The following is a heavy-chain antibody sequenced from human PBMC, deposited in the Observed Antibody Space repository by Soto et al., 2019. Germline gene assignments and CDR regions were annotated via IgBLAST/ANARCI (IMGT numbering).Heavy chain of an antibody. Sequence: QDQLVQSGAEVKKPGSSVKVSCKASGGTFSSHTFTGVLQAPGQGLERMGRMIPDLGTATYAEKLQGRVTITADESATTVYMELNSLRPEDTAVYYCARPDLGDYWYCALWGRGTLVTVSS. CDR3: ARPDLGDYWYCAL. CDR2: MIPDLGTA. D-gene: IGHD4-17*01. J-gene: IGHJ2*01. CDR1: GGTFSSHT. V-gene: IGHV1-69*08.